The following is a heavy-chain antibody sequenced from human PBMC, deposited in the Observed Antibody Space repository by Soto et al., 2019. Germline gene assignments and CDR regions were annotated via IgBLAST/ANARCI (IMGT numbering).Heavy chain of an antibody. D-gene: IGHD3-22*01. J-gene: IGHJ6*02. CDR2: INPSGGST. Sequence: ASVKVSCKASGYTFTSYYMHWVRQAPGQGLEWMGIINPSGGSTSYAQKFQGRVTMTRDTSTSTVYMELSSLRSEDTAVYYCAKGPYYYDVIYGMDVWGQGTTVTVSS. V-gene: IGHV1-46*01. CDR3: AKGPYYYDVIYGMDV. CDR1: GYTFTSYY.